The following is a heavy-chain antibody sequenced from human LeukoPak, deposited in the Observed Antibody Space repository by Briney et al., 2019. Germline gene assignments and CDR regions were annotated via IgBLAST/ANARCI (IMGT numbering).Heavy chain of an antibody. Sequence: GGSLRLSCAASGFTFSSYGMHWVRQAPGKGLEWVAVISYDGSNKYYADSVKGRFTISRDNSRNTLYLQMNSLRAEDTAVYYCARGPYCSGGSCYSGLVDYWGQGTLVTVSS. CDR1: GFTFSSYG. D-gene: IGHD2-15*01. CDR3: ARGPYCSGGSCYSGLVDY. CDR2: ISYDGSNK. V-gene: IGHV3-30*03. J-gene: IGHJ4*02.